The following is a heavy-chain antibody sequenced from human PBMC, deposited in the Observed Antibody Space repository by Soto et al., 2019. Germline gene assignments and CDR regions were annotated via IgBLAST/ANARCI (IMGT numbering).Heavy chain of an antibody. CDR1: GGSISSYY. CDR3: ARRWGNSFVY. V-gene: IGHV4-39*01. CDR2: IYYSGST. Sequence: QLQLQESGPGLVKPSETLSLTCTVSGGSISSYYWGWIRRPPGKGLEWIGSIYYSGSTYYNPSLKSRVTISVDTSKNQFSLKLSSVTAADTAVYYCARRWGNSFVYWGQGTLVTVSS. J-gene: IGHJ4*02. D-gene: IGHD7-27*01.